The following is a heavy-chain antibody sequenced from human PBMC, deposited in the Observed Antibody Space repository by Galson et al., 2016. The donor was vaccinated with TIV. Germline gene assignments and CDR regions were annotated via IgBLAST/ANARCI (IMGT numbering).Heavy chain of an antibody. CDR3: ARPGNYYGDRRGAFDL. V-gene: IGHV3-48*04. CDR1: GFTFSSWH. J-gene: IGHJ3*01. D-gene: IGHD3-10*01. Sequence: SLRLSCAASGFTFSSWHMDWVRQAPGEGLEWISFITYTSATIYYADSVKGRFTVSRDNDKNSLYLQMNSLRAEDTAVDYCARPGNYYGDRRGAFDLWGQGTMVTVSP. CDR2: ITYTSATI.